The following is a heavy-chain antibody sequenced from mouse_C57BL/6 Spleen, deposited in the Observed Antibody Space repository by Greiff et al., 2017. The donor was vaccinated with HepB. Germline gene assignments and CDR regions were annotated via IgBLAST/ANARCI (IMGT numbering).Heavy chain of an antibody. V-gene: IGHV2-2*01. Sequence: VQLVESGPGLVQPSQSLSITCTVSGFSLTSYGVHWVRQSPGKGLEWLGVIWSGGSTDYNAAFISRLSISKDNSKSQVFFKMNSLQADDTAIYYCARVYDYDVHWYFDVWGTGTTVTVSS. CDR2: IWSGGST. CDR1: GFSLTSYG. CDR3: ARVYDYDVHWYFDV. D-gene: IGHD2-4*01. J-gene: IGHJ1*03.